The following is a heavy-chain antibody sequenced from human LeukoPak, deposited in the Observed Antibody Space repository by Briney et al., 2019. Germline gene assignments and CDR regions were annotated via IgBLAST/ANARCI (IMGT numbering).Heavy chain of an antibody. Sequence: KSSDTLSLTCTVSGGSLSGHFWSWFRRPPGKGLENIGYIHSSGSTNYNPSYKSRVTVSLEMSKNQFSLSLSSVTAADTAVYYCARLSTYYDFWSPLDYWGQGTLVTVSS. CDR3: ARLSTYYDFWSPLDY. CDR1: GGSLSGHF. J-gene: IGHJ4*02. CDR2: IHSSGST. V-gene: IGHV4-59*07. D-gene: IGHD3-3*01.